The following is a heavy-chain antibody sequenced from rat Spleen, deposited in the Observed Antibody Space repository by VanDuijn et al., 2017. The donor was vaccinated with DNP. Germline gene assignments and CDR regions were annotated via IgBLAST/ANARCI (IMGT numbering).Heavy chain of an antibody. CDR2: IGIRGAST. CDR1: GFSFNNYN. J-gene: IGHJ2*01. CDR3: ARHPSSGGSNYFDY. D-gene: IGHD1-11*01. Sequence: EVQLVESGGGLVQPGRSLKLSCAASGFSFNNYNMAWVRQTPTRGLEWVASIGIRGASTFYRDSVKGRFTVSRDNAKNTQYLQMDSLRSEDTATYYCARHPSSGGSNYFDYWGQGVLVTVSS. V-gene: IGHV5S13*01.